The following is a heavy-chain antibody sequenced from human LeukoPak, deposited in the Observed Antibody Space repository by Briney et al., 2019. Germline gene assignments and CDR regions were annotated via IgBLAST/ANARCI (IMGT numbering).Heavy chain of an antibody. CDR1: GGSISATHW. CDR2: ISLRGLP. CDR3: SRESGPFSPFGF. J-gene: IGHJ4*02. D-gene: IGHD1-26*01. Sequence: SGTLSLTCDVSGGSISATHWRSCVRQPPGQGLEWLGVISLRGLPNYNPSLRSRLPTPLTDPKNQVSRTRTSLTAADTAVYFCSRESGPFSPFGFWGQGTLVSVHS. V-gene: IGHV4-4*02.